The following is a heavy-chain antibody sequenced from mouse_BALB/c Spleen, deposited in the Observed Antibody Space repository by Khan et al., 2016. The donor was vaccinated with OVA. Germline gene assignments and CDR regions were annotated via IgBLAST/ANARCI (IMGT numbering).Heavy chain of an antibody. CDR1: GFSLTNYG. J-gene: IGHJ4*01. V-gene: IGHV2-6-1*01. Sequence: QVQLKQSGPGLVAPSQSLSITCTISGFSLTNYGVHWVRQPPGKGLEWLGLIWRDGSTTYYSALKSNLTISKDNSKSQVFLIMISLQTADTAVYYYARQPNCHYNNMDYWGQGTSVTVSS. CDR3: ARQPNCHYNNMDY. CDR2: IWRDGST. D-gene: IGHD4-1*02.